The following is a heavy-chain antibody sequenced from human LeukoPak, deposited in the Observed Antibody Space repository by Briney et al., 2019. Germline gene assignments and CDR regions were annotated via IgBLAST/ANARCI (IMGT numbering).Heavy chain of an antibody. CDR2: IRYDGSNK. J-gene: IGHJ6*03. CDR1: GFTFSSYG. Sequence: GGSLRLSCAASGFTFSSYGMHWVRQAPGKGLEWVAFIRYDGSNKYYADSVKGRFTISRDNSKNTLYLQMNSLRAEDTAVYYSASALSVYYDFWSGYPNYYYYYMDVWGKGTTVTVSS. CDR3: ASALSVYYDFWSGYPNYYYYYMDV. D-gene: IGHD3-3*01. V-gene: IGHV3-30*02.